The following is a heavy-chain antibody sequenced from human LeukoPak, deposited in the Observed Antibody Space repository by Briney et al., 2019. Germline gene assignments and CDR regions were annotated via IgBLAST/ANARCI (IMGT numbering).Heavy chain of an antibody. CDR2: IIPISGAP. CDR3: ASHGSPKLIATSGHPPLGWFDP. V-gene: IGHV1-69*05. J-gene: IGHJ5*02. D-gene: IGHD6-13*01. CDR1: GGTFSSYA. Sequence: GASVKVSCKASGGTFSSYAISWVRQAPGQGLEWMGGIIPISGAPNYAQKFQGRVTITTDESTSTAYMELSSLRSEDTAVYYCASHGSPKLIATSGHPPLGWFDPWGQGTLVTVSS.